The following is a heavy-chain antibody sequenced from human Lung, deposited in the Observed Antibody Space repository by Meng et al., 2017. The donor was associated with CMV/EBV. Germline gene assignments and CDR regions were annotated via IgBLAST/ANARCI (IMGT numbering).Heavy chain of an antibody. CDR2: ISSDGSNK. D-gene: IGHD3-10*01. CDR1: GFTSSMDG. Sequence: QVQLVESGGGVVQPGRSLRVSCAASGFTSSMDGMHWGRQAPGKGLEWVAAISSDGSNKHYAHSVEGRLTISRDNSNKMVYLQMDRLTSEDTAIYYCARQETESYYEYWGQGTLVTVSS. CDR3: ARQETESYYEY. V-gene: IGHV3-30*03. J-gene: IGHJ4*02.